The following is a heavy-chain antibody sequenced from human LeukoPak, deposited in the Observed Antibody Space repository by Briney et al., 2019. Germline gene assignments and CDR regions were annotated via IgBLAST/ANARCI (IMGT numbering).Heavy chain of an antibody. V-gene: IGHV4-59*08. D-gene: IGHD6-19*01. J-gene: IGHJ5*02. CDR3: ARHAPYRSGEDWFDP. CDR1: GGSISSYY. CDR2: IYYSGST. Sequence: SETLSLTCTASGGSISSYYWSWIRQPPGKGLEWIGYIYYSGSTNYNPSLKSRVTISVDTSKNQFSLKLSSVTAADTAVYYCARHAPYRSGEDWFDPWGQGTLVTVSS.